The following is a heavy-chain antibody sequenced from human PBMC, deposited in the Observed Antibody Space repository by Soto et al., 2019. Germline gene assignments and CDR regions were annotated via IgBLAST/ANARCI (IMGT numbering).Heavy chain of an antibody. CDR3: AGVPAATYNWFDP. CDR1: GGSISSGDYY. D-gene: IGHD2-2*01. CDR2: IYYSGST. V-gene: IGHV4-30-4*01. J-gene: IGHJ5*02. Sequence: QVQLQESGPGLVKPSQTLSLTCTVSGGSISSGDYYWSWIRQPPGKGLEWIGYIYYSGSTYYNPSLKSRVTSSVDTSKNQFALKLSSVTAADTAVYYCAGVPAATYNWFDPWGQGTLVTVSS.